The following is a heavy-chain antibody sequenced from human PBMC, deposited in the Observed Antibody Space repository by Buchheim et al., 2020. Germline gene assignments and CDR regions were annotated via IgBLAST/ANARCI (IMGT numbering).Heavy chain of an antibody. CDR3: TRDPHALDY. Sequence: EVQLVESGGGLVQPGGSLRLSCAASGFTFSSYSMNWVRQTPGKGLEWVAYIRYGGDSIHYADPVKGRFTLSRDDAKSSLYLPLNSLRAEDTAVYYCTRDPHALDYWGQGTL. CDR2: IRYGGDSI. CDR1: GFTFSSYS. V-gene: IGHV3-48*01. J-gene: IGHJ4*02.